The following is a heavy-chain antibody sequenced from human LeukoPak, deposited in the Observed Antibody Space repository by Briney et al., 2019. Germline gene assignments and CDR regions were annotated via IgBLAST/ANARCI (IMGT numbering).Heavy chain of an antibody. V-gene: IGHV4-34*01. CDR3: ARTPAIGSVKGWFDP. Sequence: SETLSLTCAVHGGSFSGYYWSWIRQPPGKGLEWIGEINHSGSTNYNPSLKSRVTISVDTSKNQFSLKLSSVTAADTAVYYCARTPAIGSVKGWFDPWGQGTLVTVSS. D-gene: IGHD3-10*01. CDR1: GGSFSGYY. J-gene: IGHJ5*02. CDR2: INHSGST.